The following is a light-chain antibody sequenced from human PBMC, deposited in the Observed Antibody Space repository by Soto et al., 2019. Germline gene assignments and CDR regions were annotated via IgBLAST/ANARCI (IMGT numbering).Light chain of an antibody. CDR1: SSDVGTYNL. CDR2: EGS. CDR3: CSYAGSSTPSYV. J-gene: IGLJ1*01. Sequence: QSALTQPASVSGSPGQSITISCTGTSSDVGTYNLVSWYQHHPGKAPKLMIYEGSKRPSGVSNRFFGSKSGNMASLTISGLQAEDEADYYCCSYAGSSTPSYVFGSGTKLTVL. V-gene: IGLV2-23*01.